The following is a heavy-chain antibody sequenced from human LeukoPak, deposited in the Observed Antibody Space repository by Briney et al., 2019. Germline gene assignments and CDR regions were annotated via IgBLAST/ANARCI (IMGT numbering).Heavy chain of an antibody. CDR3: AREVYDILTGYSYYYYMDV. V-gene: IGHV1-69*05. Sequence: GASVKVSCKASGGTFSSYAISWVRQAPGQGLEWMGRIIPIFGTANYAQKFQGRVTITTDESTSTAYMELSSLRSEDTAMYYCAREVYDILTGYSYYYYMDVWGKGTTVTVSS. J-gene: IGHJ6*03. CDR1: GGTFSSYA. D-gene: IGHD3-9*01. CDR2: IIPIFGTA.